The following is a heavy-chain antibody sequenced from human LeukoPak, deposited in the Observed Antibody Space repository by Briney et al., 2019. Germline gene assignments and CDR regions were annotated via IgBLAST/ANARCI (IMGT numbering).Heavy chain of an antibody. Sequence: ASVKVSCKASGYTFSGYHIHWVRQAPGQGLEWMGIINPSGGSTSYAQKFQGXVTMTRNTSISTAYMELSRLRSDDTAVYYCAXXATYYYGSGSYYYYGMDVWGQGTTVTVSS. CDR3: AXXATYYYGSGSYYYYGMDV. D-gene: IGHD3-10*01. V-gene: IGHV1-46*01. CDR2: INPSGGST. J-gene: IGHJ6*02. CDR1: GYTFSGYH.